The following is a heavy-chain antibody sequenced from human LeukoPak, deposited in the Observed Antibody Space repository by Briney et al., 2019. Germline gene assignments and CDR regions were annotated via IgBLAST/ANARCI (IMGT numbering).Heavy chain of an antibody. Sequence: HGASVTVSCKASGYTFTSYDINWVRQAPGQGLEWMGWMNPNSGNTGYAQKFQGRVTMTRNTSISTAYMELSSLRSEDTAVYYCARGLLSRFDWLWYYYYYGMDVWGQGTTVTVSS. CDR1: GYTFTSYD. CDR2: MNPNSGNT. D-gene: IGHD3-9*01. V-gene: IGHV1-8*01. J-gene: IGHJ6*02. CDR3: ARGLLSRFDWLWYYYYYGMDV.